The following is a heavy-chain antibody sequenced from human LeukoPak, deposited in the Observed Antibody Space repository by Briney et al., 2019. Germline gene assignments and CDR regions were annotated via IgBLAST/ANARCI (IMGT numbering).Heavy chain of an antibody. Sequence: GGSLRLSCAASGFALSTCGMHWVRQAPGKGLVWVSRVNGDGSSTNYADSVKGRFTISRDNAKNTLYLQMNSLRAEDTAVYYCAGDGIAAVDFDYWGQGILVTVSS. D-gene: IGHD6-13*01. V-gene: IGHV3-74*01. J-gene: IGHJ4*02. CDR2: VNGDGSST. CDR3: AGDGIAAVDFDY. CDR1: GFALSTCG.